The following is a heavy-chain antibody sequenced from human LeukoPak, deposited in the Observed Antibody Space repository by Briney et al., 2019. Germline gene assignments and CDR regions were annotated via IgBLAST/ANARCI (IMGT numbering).Heavy chain of an antibody. CDR1: VFTFSSYC. Sequence: QSGGSVILSCAASVFTFSSYCIDWVRQAPCKGLEWVADIWYDGSNKYYADSVKGRFTISRDNSKNTLYLQMNSLRAEDTAVYYCARDRNHYDILTGLFDYWGQGTLVTVSS. V-gene: IGHV3-33*01. CDR2: IWYDGSNK. D-gene: IGHD3-9*01. CDR3: ARDRNHYDILTGLFDY. J-gene: IGHJ4*02.